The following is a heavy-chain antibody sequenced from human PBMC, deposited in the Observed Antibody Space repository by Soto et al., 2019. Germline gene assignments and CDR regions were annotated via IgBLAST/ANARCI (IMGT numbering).Heavy chain of an antibody. J-gene: IGHJ4*02. V-gene: IGHV3-23*01. CDR2: ISGSGGST. Sequence: EVQLLESGGGLVQPGGSLRLSCAASGFTFSSYAMSWVRQAPGKGLEWVSAISGSGGSTYYADSVKGRFTISRDNSKNTVYLQMNSLRVEDTAVYYCAKDLLGYCSGGSCYYFDYWGQGTLVTVSS. CDR1: GFTFSSYA. D-gene: IGHD2-15*01. CDR3: AKDLLGYCSGGSCYYFDY.